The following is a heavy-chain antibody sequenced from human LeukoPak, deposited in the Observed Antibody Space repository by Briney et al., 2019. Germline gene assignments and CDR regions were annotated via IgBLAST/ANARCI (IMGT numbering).Heavy chain of an antibody. CDR1: GFTFDDYA. J-gene: IGHJ4*02. CDR3: AKDNGRGGNFDY. CDR2: ISWNSGSI. D-gene: IGHD3-16*01. Sequence: GGSLRLSSAASGFTFDDYAMHWVRQAPGKGLEWVSGISWNSGSIGYADSVKGRFTISRDNAKNSLYLQMNSLRAEDTALYYCAKDNGRGGNFDYWGQGTLVTVSS. V-gene: IGHV3-9*01.